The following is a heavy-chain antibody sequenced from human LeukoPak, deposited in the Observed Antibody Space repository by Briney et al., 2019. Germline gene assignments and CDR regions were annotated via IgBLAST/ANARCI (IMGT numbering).Heavy chain of an antibody. CDR2: LSGSGTAT. CDR1: QFTFSRFA. CDR3: ARGEGWLVSKNYYFDY. Sequence: GGSLRLSCEASQFTFSRFAMSWIRQAPGTGLEWVSTLSGSGTATYYADSVKGRFTISRENSKNKVYLQMNSLRAEDTAVYYCARGEGWLVSKNYYFDYWGQGILVSVSS. J-gene: IGHJ4*02. V-gene: IGHV3-23*01. D-gene: IGHD6-19*01.